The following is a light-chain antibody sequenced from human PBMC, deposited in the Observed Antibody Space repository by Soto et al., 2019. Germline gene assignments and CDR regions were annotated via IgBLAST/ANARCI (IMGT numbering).Light chain of an antibody. CDR1: QSVSSSY. J-gene: IGKJ1*01. CDR2: GAS. CDR3: QQYGSSPRT. V-gene: IGKV3-20*01. Sequence: ELVLTQSPGILSLSPGERATLSCRASQSVSSSYLAWYQQKPGQAPRLLTYGASSRATGIPDRFSGMGSGTDFTLTISRLEPEDLAVYYCQQYGSSPRTVGQGTKG.